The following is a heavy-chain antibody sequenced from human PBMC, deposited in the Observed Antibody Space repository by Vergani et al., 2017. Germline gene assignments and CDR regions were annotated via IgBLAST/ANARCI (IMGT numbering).Heavy chain of an antibody. CDR3: AKDGRENSDYGYFDY. CDR2: ISSYNGNT. D-gene: IGHD4-17*01. V-gene: IGHV1-18*01. Sequence: QVQLVQSGDEVKKPGASVKVSCKASGYTVTSYGISWVRQAPGQGLEWMGWISSYNGNTNYAQKLQGRVTMTTDTSASTAYMELRSLRSDDTAVYYCAKDGRENSDYGYFDYWGQGTLVTVSS. CDR1: GYTVTSYG. J-gene: IGHJ4*02.